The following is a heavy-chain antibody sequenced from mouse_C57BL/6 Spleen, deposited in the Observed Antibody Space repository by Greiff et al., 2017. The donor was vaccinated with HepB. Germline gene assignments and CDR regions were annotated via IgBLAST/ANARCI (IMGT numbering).Heavy chain of an antibody. J-gene: IGHJ2*01. Sequence: QVQLQQPGAELVMPGASVKLSCKASGYTFTSYWMHWVKQRPGQGLEWIGEIDPSDSYTNYNQKFKGKSTLTVDKSSSTAYMQLSSLTSDDSAVYYCATPLYYGSSYFDYWGQGTTLTVSS. CDR2: IDPSDSYT. CDR3: ATPLYYGSSYFDY. V-gene: IGHV1-69*01. D-gene: IGHD1-1*01. CDR1: GYTFTSYW.